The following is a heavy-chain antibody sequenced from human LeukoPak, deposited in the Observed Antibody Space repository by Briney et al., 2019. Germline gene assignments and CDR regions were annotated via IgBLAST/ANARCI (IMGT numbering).Heavy chain of an antibody. Sequence: SETLSLTCAVSGDSVSSSNYYWSWIRQPPGKGLEWVGYIYYGVNTNYNAALQSRVTISVETCKSQLSLKLRSVTAADTAVYYCARLTGRSGNYFDYWGQGTLVTVSS. D-gene: IGHD1-26*01. J-gene: IGHJ4*02. CDR1: GDSVSSSNYY. V-gene: IGHV4-61*01. CDR3: ARLTGRSGNYFDY. CDR2: IYYGVNT.